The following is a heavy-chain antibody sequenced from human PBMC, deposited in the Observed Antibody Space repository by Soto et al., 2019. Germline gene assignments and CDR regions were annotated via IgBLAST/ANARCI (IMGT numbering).Heavy chain of an antibody. Sequence: QVQLVESGGGVVQPGRSLRLSCAASGFTFSSYGMHWVRQAPGKGLEWVAVISYDGSNKYYADSVKGRFTISRDNSKNTLYLQMNSLRAEDTAVYYCAKDPDIFERSFYYGMDVWGQGTTVTVSS. CDR2: ISYDGSNK. CDR1: GFTFSSYG. J-gene: IGHJ6*02. CDR3: AKDPDIFERSFYYGMDV. D-gene: IGHD2-21*01. V-gene: IGHV3-30*18.